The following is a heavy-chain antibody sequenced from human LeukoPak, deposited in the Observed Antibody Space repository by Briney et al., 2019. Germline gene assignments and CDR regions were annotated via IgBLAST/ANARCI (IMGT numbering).Heavy chain of an antibody. CDR2: IYYSGST. CDR3: ASWYYGSGSSSFDY. V-gene: IGHV4-59*01. D-gene: IGHD3-10*01. J-gene: IGHJ4*02. CDR1: GGSISSYY. Sequence: SETLSLTCTVSGGSISSYYWSWIRQPPGKGLEWIGYIYYSGSTNHNPSLKSRVTISVDTSKNQFSLKLSSVTAADTAVYYCASWYYGSGSSSFDYWGQGTLVTVSS.